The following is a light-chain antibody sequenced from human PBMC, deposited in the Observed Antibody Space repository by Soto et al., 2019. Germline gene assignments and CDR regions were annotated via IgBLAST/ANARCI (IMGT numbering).Light chain of an antibody. V-gene: IGLV3-21*02. CDR3: QVWDGSSELYV. Sequence: SYELTQPPSVSVAPGQTARITCGGNNIGSKSVHWYQQKPGQAPVLVVYDDSDWPSGIPERFSGSNSGNTATLTISRVEAGDEADYYCQVWDGSSELYVFGTGTKVTVL. J-gene: IGLJ1*01. CDR2: DDS. CDR1: NIGSKS.